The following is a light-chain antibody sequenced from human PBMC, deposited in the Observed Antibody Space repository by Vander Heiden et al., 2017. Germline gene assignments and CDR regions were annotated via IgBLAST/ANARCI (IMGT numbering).Light chain of an antibody. CDR1: QTINNNY. V-gene: IGKV3-20*01. CDR3: QQYGSSPRYT. CDR2: GAS. J-gene: IGKJ2*01. Sequence: EIVLTQSPGTLSLSPGERATLSCRASQTINNNYLTWYQQKPGQSPRLLIYGASSRATGIPDRFSGSGSGTDFTLTISRLEPEDSAVYYCQQYGSSPRYTFGQGTKVEI.